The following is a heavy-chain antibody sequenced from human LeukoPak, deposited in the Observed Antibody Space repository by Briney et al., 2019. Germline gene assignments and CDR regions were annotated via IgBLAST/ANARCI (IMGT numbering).Heavy chain of an antibody. CDR3: TTERYEKLVVPAAIKSYYYYYMDV. J-gene: IGHJ6*03. Sequence: GGSLRLSFAASGFTFSGSAMHWVRQASGKGLEWVGRIRSKANSYATAYAASVKGRFTISRGDSKNTAHLQMNSLKTEDTAVYYCTTERYEKLVVPAAIKSYYYYYMDVWGKGTTVTVSS. V-gene: IGHV3-73*01. CDR2: IRSKANSYAT. CDR1: GFTFSGSA. D-gene: IGHD2-2*01.